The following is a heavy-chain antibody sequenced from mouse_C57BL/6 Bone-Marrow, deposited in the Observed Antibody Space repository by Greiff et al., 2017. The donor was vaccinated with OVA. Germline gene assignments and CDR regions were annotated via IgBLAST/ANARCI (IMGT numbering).Heavy chain of an antibody. CDR2: INPYNGGT. V-gene: IGHV1-19*01. D-gene: IGHD1-1*01. Sequence: VQLKQSGPVLVKPGASVKMSCKASGYTFTDYYMNWVKQSHGKSLEWIGVINPYNGGTSYNQKFKGKATLTVDKSSSTAYMELNSLTSEDSAVYYCARCYYGTPFAYWGQGTLVTVSA. CDR1: GYTFTDYY. CDR3: ARCYYGTPFAY. J-gene: IGHJ3*01.